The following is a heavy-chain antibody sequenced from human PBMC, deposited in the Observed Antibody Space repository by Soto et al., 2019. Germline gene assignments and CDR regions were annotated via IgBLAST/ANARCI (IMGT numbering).Heavy chain of an antibody. CDR3: AREHGRDGYNSFDY. J-gene: IGHJ4*02. Sequence: SETLSLTCTVSGGSISSGDYYWSWIRQPPGKGLEWIGYIYYSGSTYYNPSLKSRVTISVDTSKNQFSLKLSSVTAADTAVYYCAREHGRDGYNSFDYWGQGTLVTVSS. CDR2: IYYSGST. D-gene: IGHD5-12*01. V-gene: IGHV4-30-4*01. CDR1: GGSISSGDYY.